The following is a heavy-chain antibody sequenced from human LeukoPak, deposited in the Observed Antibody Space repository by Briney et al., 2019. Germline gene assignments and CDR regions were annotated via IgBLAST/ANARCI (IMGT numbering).Heavy chain of an antibody. D-gene: IGHD2-15*01. Sequence: GASVKVSCKTSGYTFTSYSISWVRQAPGQGLEWIGWISAYNGNTIYAQEVKGRVTMTTDTSTSTAYMELRSLKSDDTAVYYCARASYCSDGSCYSDYWGQGTLVTVSS. V-gene: IGHV1-18*01. CDR1: GYTFTSYS. CDR2: ISAYNGNT. CDR3: ARASYCSDGSCYSDY. J-gene: IGHJ4*02.